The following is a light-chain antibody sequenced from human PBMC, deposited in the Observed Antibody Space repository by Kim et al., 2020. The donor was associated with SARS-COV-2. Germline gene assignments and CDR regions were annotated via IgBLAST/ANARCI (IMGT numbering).Light chain of an antibody. J-gene: IGKJ2*01. CDR1: QSISSY. CDR3: QQSYSTPRT. CDR2: DAS. Sequence: ASVGDRVTITCRASQSISSYLNWYQQKPGKAPNLLIYDASSLQSGVPSRFSGSGSGTDFTLTINSLQPEDFATYYCQQSYSTPRTFGRGTKVDIK. V-gene: IGKV1-39*01.